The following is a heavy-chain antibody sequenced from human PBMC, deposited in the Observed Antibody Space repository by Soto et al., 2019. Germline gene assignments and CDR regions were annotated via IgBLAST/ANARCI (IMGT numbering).Heavy chain of an antibody. V-gene: IGHV4-39*01. J-gene: IGHJ4*02. D-gene: IGHD3-22*01. CDR2: IYYSGST. CDR3: ARLAGEGTYYYDSSGYYFDY. CDR1: GGSISSSSYY. Sequence: SETLSLTCTVSGGSISSSSYYWGWIRQPPGKGLEWIGSIYYSGSTYYNPSLKSRVTISVDTSKNQFSLKLSSVTAADTAVYYCARLAGEGTYYYDSSGYYFDYWGQGTLVTV.